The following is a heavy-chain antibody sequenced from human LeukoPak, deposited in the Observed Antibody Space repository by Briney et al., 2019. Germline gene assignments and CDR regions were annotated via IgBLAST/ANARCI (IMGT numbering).Heavy chain of an antibody. Sequence: GGSLRLSCAASGFIFRNYEMKWVRQASGKGREWLSDISTTGSTSYYSDSVKGRFTISRDNAKTSLYLQMNSLRAEDTALYYCARRRSSGWTEPFDFWGQGTLVTVSS. J-gene: IGHJ4*02. D-gene: IGHD6-19*01. CDR3: ARRRSSGWTEPFDF. CDR2: ISTTGSTS. V-gene: IGHV3-48*03. CDR1: GFIFRNYE.